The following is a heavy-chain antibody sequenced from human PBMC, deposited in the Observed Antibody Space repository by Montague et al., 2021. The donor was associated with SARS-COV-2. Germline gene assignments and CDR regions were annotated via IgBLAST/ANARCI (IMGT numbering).Heavy chain of an antibody. Sequence: QPGAEVKKPGESLKISCKGSGYSFQSYWIGWVRQRPGKGLEWMGIIYPGDSETKYSPPFEGQVTISVDKSLSTTYLQWNSLKASDTAMYYCALSTVTTENDWGQGTLVTVSS. D-gene: IGHD4-17*01. V-gene: IGHV5-51*01. J-gene: IGHJ4*02. CDR3: ALSTVTTEND. CDR2: IYPGDSET. CDR1: GYSFQSYW.